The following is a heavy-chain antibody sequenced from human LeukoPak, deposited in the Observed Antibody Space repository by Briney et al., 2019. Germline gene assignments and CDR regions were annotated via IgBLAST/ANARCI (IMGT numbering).Heavy chain of an antibody. CDR3: AREVTMASRFTRGY. CDR1: GYTFTGYY. Sequence: ASVKVSCKASGYTFTGYYMHWVRQAPGQGLEWMGWINPNSGGTNYAQKFQGRVTMTRDTSISTAYMELSRLRSDDTAVYYCAREVTMASRFTRGYWGQGTLVTVSS. D-gene: IGHD3-10*01. V-gene: IGHV1-2*02. CDR2: INPNSGGT. J-gene: IGHJ4*02.